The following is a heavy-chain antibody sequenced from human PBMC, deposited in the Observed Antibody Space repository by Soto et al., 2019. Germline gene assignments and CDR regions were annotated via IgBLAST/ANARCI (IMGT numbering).Heavy chain of an antibody. CDR2: ISGSGSNP. Sequence: EVQVLESGGGLVQPGGSLRLSCAASGFTFSSYAMSWVRQAPGQGLEWVSAISGSGSNPYYADSVKGRFTISRDNSKNTLYLQMTSLRAEDTALSYCAKTATMTIRNGFDHWGQGTLVTVSS. CDR3: AKTATMTIRNGFDH. CDR1: GFTFSSYA. V-gene: IGHV3-23*01. J-gene: IGHJ4*02. D-gene: IGHD4-17*01.